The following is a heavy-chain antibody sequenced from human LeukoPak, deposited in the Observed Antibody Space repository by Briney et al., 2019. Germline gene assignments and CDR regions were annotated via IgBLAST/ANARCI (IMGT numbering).Heavy chain of an antibody. J-gene: IGHJ4*02. CDR2: ISSSSSYI. CDR1: GFSFSSYN. D-gene: IGHD5/OR15-5a*01. Sequence: GGSLRLSCAASGFSFSSYNMNWVRQAPGKGLEWVSSISSSSSYIYYADSVKGRFTISRDNAKNSLYPQMNSLRAEDTAVYYCARTGSVVGFDYWGQGTLVTVSS. CDR3: ARTGSVVGFDY. V-gene: IGHV3-21*01.